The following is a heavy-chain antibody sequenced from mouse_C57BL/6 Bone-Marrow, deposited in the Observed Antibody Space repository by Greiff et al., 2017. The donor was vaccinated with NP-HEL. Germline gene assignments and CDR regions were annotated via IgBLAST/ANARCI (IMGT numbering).Heavy chain of an antibody. V-gene: IGHV10-3*01. CDR3: VGRGDYCGSSYEFAD. CDR1: GFTFNTYA. Sequence: DVMLVESGGGLVQPKGSLKLSCAASGFTFNTYAMHWVRQAPGKGLEWVARIRSKSSNYETYYADSVKDRFTISRDDSQSMLDLQMSNRKTEDTAMYYCVGRGDYCGSSYEFADWGQGTLVTVSA. D-gene: IGHD1-1*01. CDR2: IRSKSSNYET. J-gene: IGHJ3*01.